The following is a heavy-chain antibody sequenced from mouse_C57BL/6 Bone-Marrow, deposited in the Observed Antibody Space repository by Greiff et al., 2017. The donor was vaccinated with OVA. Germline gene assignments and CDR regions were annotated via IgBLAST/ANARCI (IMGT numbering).Heavy chain of an antibody. CDR1: GYTFTSYG. V-gene: IGHV1-81*01. CDR3: ARDMD. J-gene: IGHJ2*01. Sequence: VKLVESGAELARPGASVKLSCKASGYTFTSYGISWVKQRTGQGLEWIGEIYPRSGNTYYNEKFKGKATLTADKSSSTAYMELRSLTSEDSAVYFCARDMDWGQGTTLTVSS. CDR2: IYPRSGNT. D-gene: IGHD1-1*02.